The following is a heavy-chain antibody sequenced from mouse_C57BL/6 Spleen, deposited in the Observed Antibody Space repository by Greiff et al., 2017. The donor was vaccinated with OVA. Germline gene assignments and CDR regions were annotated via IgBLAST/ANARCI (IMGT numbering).Heavy chain of an antibody. Sequence: VQLQQPGAELVMPGASVKLSCKASGYTFTSYWMHWVKQRPGQGLEWIGEIDPSDSYTNYNQKFKGKSTLTVDKSSSTAYMQLSSLTSEDSAVYYCATGWDYWGQGTTLTVSS. D-gene: IGHD1-1*02. J-gene: IGHJ2*01. CDR1: GYTFTSYW. CDR3: ATGWDY. V-gene: IGHV1-69*01. CDR2: IDPSDSYT.